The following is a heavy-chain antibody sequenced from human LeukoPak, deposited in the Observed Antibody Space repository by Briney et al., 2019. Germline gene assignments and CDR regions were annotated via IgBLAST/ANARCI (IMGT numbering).Heavy chain of an antibody. CDR1: GFTVNSNY. CDR2: IYRGASK. CDR3: AREGSLGGKLCYYWMDV. J-gene: IGHJ6*02. D-gene: IGHD4-23*01. V-gene: IGHV3-53*05. Sequence: QPGGSLRLSCAASGFTVNSNYMSWVPQAPGKGLEWVSLIYRGASKFYADSGKGRFTISRDHSKNTLYLQMNRLRAEATVLYYWAREGSLGGKLCYYWMDVWGQGTTVTVSS.